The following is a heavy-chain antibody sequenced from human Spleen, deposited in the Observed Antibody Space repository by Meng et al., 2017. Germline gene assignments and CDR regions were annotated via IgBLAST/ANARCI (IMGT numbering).Heavy chain of an antibody. D-gene: IGHD3-16*02. CDR1: GDSITSVSYD. CDR2: IYTTGIT. Sequence: SETLSLTCTVSGDSITSVSYDWVWIRQPAGKGLEWIGQIYTTGITYYNPSLKNRATRSGETSKNQFSLKLTSVTATDTAIYYCATYRAGDRGRGSSGQRT. V-gene: IGHV4-61*09. CDR3: ATYRAGDRGRGS. J-gene: IGHJ5*02.